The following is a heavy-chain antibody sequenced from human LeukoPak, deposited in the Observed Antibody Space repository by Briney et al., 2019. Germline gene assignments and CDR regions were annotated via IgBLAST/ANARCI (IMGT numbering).Heavy chain of an antibody. J-gene: IGHJ4*02. V-gene: IGHV4-31*03. Sequence: PSETLSLTCTVSGGSISSGGYYWSWIRQHPGKGLEWIGYIYYSGSTYYNPSLKSRVTISVDTSKDQFSLKLSSVPAADTAVYCCARGRYCSSTSCYGLNDYWGQGTLVTVSS. CDR1: GGSISSGGYY. CDR3: ARGRYCSSTSCYGLNDY. CDR2: IYYSGST. D-gene: IGHD2-2*01.